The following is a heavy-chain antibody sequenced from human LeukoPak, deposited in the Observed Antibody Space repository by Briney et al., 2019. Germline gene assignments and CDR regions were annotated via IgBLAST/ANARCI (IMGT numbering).Heavy chain of an antibody. Sequence: GSLRLSCAASGFTFSNYAMSWVRQAPGKGLEWVSAISGSGGDTYYADSVKGRFTISRDNSRNTQDLQMNSLRGDDTAVYYCARGGIRYFEFWGQGTLVTVSS. CDR1: GFTFSNYA. J-gene: IGHJ4*02. V-gene: IGHV3-23*01. D-gene: IGHD1-26*01. CDR2: ISGSGGDT. CDR3: ARGGIRYFEF.